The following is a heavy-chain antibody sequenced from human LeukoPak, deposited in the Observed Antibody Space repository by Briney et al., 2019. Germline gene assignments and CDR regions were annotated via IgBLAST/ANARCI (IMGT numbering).Heavy chain of an antibody. CDR3: ATDPLGHCSGANCYSRMEFDY. CDR2: IIPIFGTL. D-gene: IGHD2-2*01. Sequence: SVKVSCKASGGTFSSYAISWVRQAPGQGLEWLGEIIPIFGTLHYARKFQGRVTITAEESTSTAYMELSGLRSEDTAVYYCATDPLGHCSGANCYSRMEFDYWGQGTLVTVSS. CDR1: GGTFSSYA. V-gene: IGHV1-69*13. J-gene: IGHJ4*02.